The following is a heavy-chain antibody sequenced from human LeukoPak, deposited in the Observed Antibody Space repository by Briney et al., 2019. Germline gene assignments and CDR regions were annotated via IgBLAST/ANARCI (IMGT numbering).Heavy chain of an antibody. CDR2: IYSGGNT. J-gene: IGHJ4*02. CDR1: GFSVTDY. Sequence: GGSLRLSCAASGFSVTDYMNWVRQAPGKGLEWVSVIYSGGNTYYADSVKGRFTISRDTSKNTLYLQMDSLRAEDTAMYYCVRGGGAYCGTDCHRNFDYWGQGTLVTVSS. D-gene: IGHD2-21*02. V-gene: IGHV3-53*01. CDR3: VRGGGAYCGTDCHRNFDY.